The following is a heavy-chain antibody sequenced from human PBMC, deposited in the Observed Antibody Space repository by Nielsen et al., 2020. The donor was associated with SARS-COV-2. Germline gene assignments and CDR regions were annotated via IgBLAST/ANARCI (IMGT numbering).Heavy chain of an antibody. D-gene: IGHD1-26*01. CDR1: GGSISSSNW. Sequence: SETLSLTYAVSGGSISSSNWWSWVRQPPGKGLEWIGEIYHSGSTNYNPSLKSRVTISVDKSKNQFSLKLSSVTAADTAVYYCARDGEWERYFDYWGQGTLVTVSS. CDR3: ARDGEWERYFDY. V-gene: IGHV4-4*02. CDR2: IYHSGST. J-gene: IGHJ4*02.